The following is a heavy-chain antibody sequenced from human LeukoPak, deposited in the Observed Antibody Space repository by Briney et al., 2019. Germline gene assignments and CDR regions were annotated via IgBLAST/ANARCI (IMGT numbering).Heavy chain of an antibody. CDR3: ARVPPYSSGFLNGMDV. V-gene: IGHV3-30*04. D-gene: IGHD6-19*01. Sequence: GGSLRLSCAASGFTFSRYAMHWVRQAPGKGLEWVAVISYDGSNKYYADSVKGRFTISRDNSKNTLYLQMNSLRAEDTAVYYCARVPPYSSGFLNGMDVWGKGPTVTVSS. J-gene: IGHJ6*04. CDR1: GFTFSRYA. CDR2: ISYDGSNK.